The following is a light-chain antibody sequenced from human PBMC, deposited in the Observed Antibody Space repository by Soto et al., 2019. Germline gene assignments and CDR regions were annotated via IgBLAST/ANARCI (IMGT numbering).Light chain of an antibody. CDR3: ASYAGGNQV. CDR2: EVT. J-gene: IGLJ1*01. Sequence: QSALTQPPSASGSPGQSVTISCTGTGSDVGGYNFVSWYQHHPGKAPKLMIYEVTRRPSGVPDRFSGSKSANTASLTVSGLLDEDEADYYCASYAGGNQVFGTGTKVTVL. CDR1: GSDVGGYNF. V-gene: IGLV2-8*01.